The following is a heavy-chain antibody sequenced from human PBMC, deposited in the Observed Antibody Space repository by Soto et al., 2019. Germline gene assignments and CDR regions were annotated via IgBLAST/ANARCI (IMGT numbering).Heavy chain of an antibody. CDR3: ARLFDTSGWYDY. CDR1: GYSFTSYW. Sequence: ESLKISCKGSGYSFTSYWIGWVRQMPGKGLERMGIIYPGDSDTRYSPSFQGQVTISADKSITTTYLQWSSLKASDTAIYYCARLFDTSGWYDYWGQGTLVTVSS. V-gene: IGHV5-51*01. D-gene: IGHD6-19*01. J-gene: IGHJ4*02. CDR2: IYPGDSDT.